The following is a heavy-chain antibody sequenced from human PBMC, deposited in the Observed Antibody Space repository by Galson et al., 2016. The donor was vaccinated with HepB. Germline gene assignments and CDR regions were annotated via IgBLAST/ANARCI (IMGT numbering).Heavy chain of an antibody. CDR1: GGAITSSNW. Sequence: ETLSLTCAVSGGAITSSNWWSWVRQPPGKGLEWIGEIYHSGSPNYNPSFKSRVTILLDKSKNQLSLKLTSVTAADTAMYFCARAAGPTVTYWYFDRWGRGTLVAVSS. CDR2: IYHSGSP. D-gene: IGHD4-17*01. CDR3: ARAAGPTVTYWYFDR. J-gene: IGHJ2*01. V-gene: IGHV4-4*01.